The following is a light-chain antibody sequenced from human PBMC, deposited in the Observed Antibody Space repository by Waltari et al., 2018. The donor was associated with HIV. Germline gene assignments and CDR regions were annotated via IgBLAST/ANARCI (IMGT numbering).Light chain of an antibody. V-gene: IGKV3-15*01. CDR2: GAS. J-gene: IGKJ4*01. CDR3: QQYSNWPLT. CDR1: QSVSNS. Sequence: EIVMAQSPATLSVSPGETATVSRRASQSVSNSLAWYQQKPGQAPRLLIYGASTRATGIAARCSGSGSGTDFTLTISSLQSEDFAVYYCQQYSNWPLTFGGGTKVEI.